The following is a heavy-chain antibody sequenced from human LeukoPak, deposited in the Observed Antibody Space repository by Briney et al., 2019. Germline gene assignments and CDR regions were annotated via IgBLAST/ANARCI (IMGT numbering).Heavy chain of an antibody. CDR1: GLTFSDHY. J-gene: IGHJ3*02. D-gene: IGHD1-26*01. CDR2: IRSKAHNYAT. Sequence: GGSLRLSCAVSGLTFSDHYMDWVRQASGKGLEWVGRIRSKAHNYATVYAASVKGRFTISRDDSKNATYLQMNSLKTEDTAVYYCTRVFLKSYSDAFDIWGQGTMVTVSS. CDR3: TRVFLKSYSDAFDI. V-gene: IGHV3-73*01.